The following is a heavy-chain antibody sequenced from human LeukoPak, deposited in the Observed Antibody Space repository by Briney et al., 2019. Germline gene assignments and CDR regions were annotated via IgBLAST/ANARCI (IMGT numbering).Heavy chain of an antibody. V-gene: IGHV3-21*01. J-gene: IGHJ5*02. CDR3: ARDGSWFGELLLLWFDP. D-gene: IGHD3-10*01. CDR1: GFTFSSYS. Sequence: GGSLRLSCAASGFTFSSYSMNWVRQAPGKGLEWVSSISSSSSYIYYADSVKGRFTISRDNAKNSLYLQMNSLRAEDTAVYYCARDGSWFGELLLLWFDPWGQGTLVTVSS. CDR2: ISSSSSYI.